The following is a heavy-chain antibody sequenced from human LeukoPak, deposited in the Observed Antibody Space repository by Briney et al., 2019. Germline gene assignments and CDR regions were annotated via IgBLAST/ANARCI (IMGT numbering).Heavy chain of an antibody. CDR3: ARAMYYYGSGSYPFDY. J-gene: IGHJ4*02. D-gene: IGHD3-10*01. CDR2: ISTSSSYI. V-gene: IGHV3-21*04. Sequence: GGSLRLSCATSGFTFSRYSMNWVRQAPGKGLEWVSSISTSSSYIYYADSVKGRFTISRDNAKNSLYLQMNSLRAEDTAVYYCARAMYYYGSGSYPFDYWGQGTLVTVSS. CDR1: GFTFSRYS.